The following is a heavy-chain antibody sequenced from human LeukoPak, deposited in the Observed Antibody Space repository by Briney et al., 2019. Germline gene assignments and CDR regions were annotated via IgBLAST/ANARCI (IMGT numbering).Heavy chain of an antibody. Sequence: GASVKVSCKASGYTFTGYYMHWVRQAPGQGLEWMGRINPNSGGTNYAQKFQGRVTMTRDTSIRTAYMELSRLRSDDTAVYYCARDKKGEVQGPDYWGQGTLVTVSS. J-gene: IGHJ4*02. D-gene: IGHD3-16*01. CDR3: ARDKKGEVQGPDY. CDR1: GYTFTGYY. V-gene: IGHV1-2*06. CDR2: INPNSGGT.